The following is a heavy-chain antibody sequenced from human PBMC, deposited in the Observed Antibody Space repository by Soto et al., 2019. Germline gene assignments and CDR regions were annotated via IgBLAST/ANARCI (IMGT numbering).Heavy chain of an antibody. CDR2: IIPIFGTA. Sequence: QVQLVQSGAEVKKPGSSVKVSCKASGGTFSSYAISWVRQAPGQGLEWMGGIIPIFGTANYAQKFQGRVTITTDEYTSTAYMELSSLRSEDTAVYYCARGGMAAPPYCYYAMDVWGQGTTVTVSS. CDR3: ARGGMAAPPYCYYAMDV. CDR1: GGTFSSYA. V-gene: IGHV1-69*01. D-gene: IGHD6-13*01. J-gene: IGHJ6*02.